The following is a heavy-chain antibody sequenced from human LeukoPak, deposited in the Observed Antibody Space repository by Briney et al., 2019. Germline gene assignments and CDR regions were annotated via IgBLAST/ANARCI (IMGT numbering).Heavy chain of an antibody. CDR1: GFTVSSKY. V-gene: IGHV3-66*02. J-gene: IGHJ6*02. D-gene: IGHD3-22*01. Sequence: GGSLRLSCAASGFTVSSKYMSWVRQAPGKGLEWVSVIYSGGSTYYADSVKGRFTISRDNSKNTLYLQMNSLRAEDTAVYYCARDRDYYDSSGYYYGMDVWGQGTTVTVSS. CDR3: ARDRDYYDSSGYYYGMDV. CDR2: IYSGGST.